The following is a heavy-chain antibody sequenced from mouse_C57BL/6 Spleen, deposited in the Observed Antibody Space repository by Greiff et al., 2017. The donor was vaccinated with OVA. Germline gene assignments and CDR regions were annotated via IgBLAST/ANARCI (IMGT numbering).Heavy chain of an antibody. CDR1: GYSFTDYN. CDR2: INPNYGTT. V-gene: IGHV1-39*01. D-gene: IGHD2-3*01. Sequence: EVQLQQSGPELVTPGASVKISCKASGYSFTDYNMNWVKQSNGKSLEWIGVINPNYGTTSYNQKFKGKATLTVDQSSSTAYMQLKSLTSEDSAVYCCASGWLLGAMDYWGQGTSVTVSS. J-gene: IGHJ4*01. CDR3: ASGWLLGAMDY.